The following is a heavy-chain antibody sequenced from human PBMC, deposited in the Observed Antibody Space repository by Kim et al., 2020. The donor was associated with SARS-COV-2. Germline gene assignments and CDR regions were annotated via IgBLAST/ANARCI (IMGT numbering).Heavy chain of an antibody. CDR3: ASVIRGGDYPDY. J-gene: IGHJ4*02. V-gene: IGHV3-30*07. Sequence: YYADSVRGRFPISRDNSKYTMYLQMNGLRAEDTAVYYCASVIRGGDYPDYWGQGTLVTVSS. D-gene: IGHD4-17*01.